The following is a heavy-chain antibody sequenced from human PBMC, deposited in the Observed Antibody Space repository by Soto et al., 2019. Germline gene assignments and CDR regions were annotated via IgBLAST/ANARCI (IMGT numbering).Heavy chain of an antibody. CDR3: ALRPHRLLPMNYFDY. V-gene: IGHV1-69*06. CDR1: GGTFSSYA. J-gene: IGHJ4*02. CDR2: IIPIFGTA. D-gene: IGHD3-22*01. Sequence: QVQLVQSGAEVKKPGSSVKVSCKASGGTFSSYAISWVRQATGQGLEWMGGIIPIFGTANYAQKFQGRVTITADKSTSTAYMELSSLRSEDTAVYYCALRPHRLLPMNYFDYWGQGTLVTVSS.